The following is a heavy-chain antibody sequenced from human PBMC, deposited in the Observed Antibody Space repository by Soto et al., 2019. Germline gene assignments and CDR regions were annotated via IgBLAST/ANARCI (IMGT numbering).Heavy chain of an antibody. J-gene: IGHJ6*02. CDR2: ISSGAFTI. Sequence: PGGSLRLSCIWSGFAFRDYEMNWVRQAPGKGLEWVAYISSGAFTIYYADSVRGRFTVSRDNAKNSLYLQMNSLRDEDAAVYYCARTSSIETVRHYGMDVWGQGTTVTVSS. V-gene: IGHV3-48*03. CDR3: ARTSSIETVRHYGMDV. D-gene: IGHD2-15*01. CDR1: GFAFRDYE.